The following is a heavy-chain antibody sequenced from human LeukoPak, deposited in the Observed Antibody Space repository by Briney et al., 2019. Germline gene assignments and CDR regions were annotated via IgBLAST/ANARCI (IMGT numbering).Heavy chain of an antibody. CDR2: ISSSGSTI. V-gene: IGHV3-11*04. CDR3: ARGSLWLQLDY. Sequence: GGSLRLSCAASGFTFSDYYMSWIRQAPGKGLEWVSYISSSGSTIYYADSVKGRFTISRDNSKNTLYLQMNSLRAEDTAVYYCARGSLWLQLDYWGQGTLVTVSS. CDR1: GFTFSDYY. J-gene: IGHJ4*02. D-gene: IGHD5-24*01.